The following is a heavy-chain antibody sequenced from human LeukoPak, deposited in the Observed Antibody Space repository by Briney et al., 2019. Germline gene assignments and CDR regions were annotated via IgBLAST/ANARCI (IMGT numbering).Heavy chain of an antibody. J-gene: IGHJ4*02. Sequence: ASVKVSCKASGFTFTGYYMHWVRQAPGQGLEWMGWINPNSGGTNYAQKFQGRVTMTRDTSISTAYMELSRLRSDDTAVYYCASDDGGWAAVGGDYWGQGTLVTVSS. CDR3: ASDDGGWAAVGGDY. CDR1: GFTFTGYY. V-gene: IGHV1-2*02. D-gene: IGHD6-19*01. CDR2: INPNSGGT.